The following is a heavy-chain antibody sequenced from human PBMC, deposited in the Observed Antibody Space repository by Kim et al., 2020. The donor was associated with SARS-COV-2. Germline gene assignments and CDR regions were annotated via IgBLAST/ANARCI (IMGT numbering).Heavy chain of an antibody. D-gene: IGHD6-19*01. Sequence: YAVSVKGRFTISRDNSKNTLYLQMNSLRAEDTAVYYCAKARVNSGWGLDDWGQGTLVTVSS. CDR3: AKARVNSGWGLDD. V-gene: IGHV3-23*01. J-gene: IGHJ4*02.